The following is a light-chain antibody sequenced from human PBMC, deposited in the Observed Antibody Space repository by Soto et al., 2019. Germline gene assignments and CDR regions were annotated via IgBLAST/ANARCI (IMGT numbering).Light chain of an antibody. Sequence: EIVLTQSPGTASLSPGESATLSCRASQSLSRSDLAWYQHRPGQSPRLLIYATSSRATGIPDRFTGGGAGTGFTLTISRLEPEDSAVYYCQQYGSSPTFGGGTKVEIK. CDR2: ATS. CDR1: QSLSRSD. V-gene: IGKV3-20*01. J-gene: IGKJ4*01. CDR3: QQYGSSPT.